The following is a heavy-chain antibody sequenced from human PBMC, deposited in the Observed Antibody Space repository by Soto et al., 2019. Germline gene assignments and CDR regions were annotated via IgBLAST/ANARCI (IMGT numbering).Heavy chain of an antibody. D-gene: IGHD2-2*01. J-gene: IGHJ4*02. CDR1: GLTLSSYA. CDR3: ARGGQYQQPYQFDF. V-gene: IGHV3-23*01. Sequence: GGSLRLSCVASGLTLSSYAMSWVRQAPGKGLEWVSGLTGNGGTTYYADSVKGRFTISRDNSKNTLSLQMTSLRVDDTAVYYCARGGQYQQPYQFDFWGQGTLVTVSS. CDR2: LTGNGGTT.